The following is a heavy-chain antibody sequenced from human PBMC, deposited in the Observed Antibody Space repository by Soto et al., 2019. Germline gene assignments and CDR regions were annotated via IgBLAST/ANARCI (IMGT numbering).Heavy chain of an antibody. CDR2: IYSGGST. D-gene: IGHD6-19*01. CDR1: GFTVSSNY. CDR3: ARGGPGWTLYYYYGMDV. V-gene: IGHV3-53*01. J-gene: IGHJ6*02. Sequence: PVGSLRLSCAASGFTVSSNYMSWVRQAPGKGLEWVSVIYSGGSTYYADSVKGRFTISRDNSKNTLYLQMNSLRAEDTAVYYCARGGPGWTLYYYYGMDVWGQGTTVTVSS.